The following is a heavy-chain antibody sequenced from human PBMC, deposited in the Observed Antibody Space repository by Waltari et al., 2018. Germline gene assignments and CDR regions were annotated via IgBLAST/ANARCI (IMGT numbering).Heavy chain of an antibody. J-gene: IGHJ6*02. CDR1: GGSISSSSYY. D-gene: IGHD6-6*01. CDR2: INYSWTT. CDR3: ARASIAARVYYYYGMDV. V-gene: IGHV4-39*07. Sequence: QLQLQESGPGLVKPSETLSLTCTVSGGSISSSSYYWGWIRQPPRKGLEWIGSINYSWTTYYNTSLKSRVTISVYTSKNQFSLKLSSVTAADTAVYYCARASIAARVYYYYGMDVWGQGTTVTVSS.